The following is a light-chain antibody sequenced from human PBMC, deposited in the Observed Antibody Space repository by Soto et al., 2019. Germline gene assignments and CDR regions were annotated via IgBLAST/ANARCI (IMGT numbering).Light chain of an antibody. CDR1: QSISSW. V-gene: IGKV1-5*01. J-gene: IGKJ2*01. CDR2: DVS. Sequence: DIQMTQSPSTLSASVGDRVTITCRASQSISSWLAWYQQKPGKAPKLLIYDVSTLESGIPSRISGSGSGTEFTLTISSLQPDDFATYYCQQYYSYSHTFGQGTKLEIK. CDR3: QQYYSYSHT.